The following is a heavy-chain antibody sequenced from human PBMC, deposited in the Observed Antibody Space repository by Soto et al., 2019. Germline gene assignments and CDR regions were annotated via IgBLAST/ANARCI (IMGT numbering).Heavy chain of an antibody. Sequence: SETLSLTCTVSGGSISSYYLSWIRQPPGKGLEWIGYIYHSGSTNYNPSLKSRVTISVDTSKNQFSLKLSSVTAADTAVYYCARGTTHYYYYYYMDVWGKGTTVTVSS. D-gene: IGHD4-17*01. CDR2: IYHSGST. J-gene: IGHJ6*03. V-gene: IGHV4-59*01. CDR1: GGSISSYY. CDR3: ARGTTHYYYYYYMDV.